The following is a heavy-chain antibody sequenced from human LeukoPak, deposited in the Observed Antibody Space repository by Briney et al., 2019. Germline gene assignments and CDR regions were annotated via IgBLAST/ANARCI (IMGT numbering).Heavy chain of an antibody. J-gene: IGHJ4*02. CDR1: GFIFDDYG. V-gene: IGHV3-20*04. Sequence: PRGSLRLSCAASGFIFDDYGMGWVPQAPGKGREWVSGLNWNGGSTGSADSVKGRFIISRDNAKNCLYLQMNSLRAEDTAVYYCARLRGYCSGGSCFPPDYWGQGTLVTVSS. CDR2: LNWNGGST. CDR3: ARLRGYCSGGSCFPPDY. D-gene: IGHD2-15*01.